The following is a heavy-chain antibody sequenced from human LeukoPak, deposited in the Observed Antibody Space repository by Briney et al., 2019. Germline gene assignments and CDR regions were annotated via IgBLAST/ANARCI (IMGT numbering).Heavy chain of an antibody. CDR3: AKLGNTASDY. CDR1: GFTFSSYG. D-gene: IGHD5-18*01. CDR2: ISYDGSNK. V-gene: IGHV3-30*18. Sequence: PGGSLRLSCAASGFTFSSYGMHWVRQAPGKGLEWVAVISYDGSNKYYADSVKGRFTISRDNSKNTLYLQMNSLRAEDTAVYYCAKLGNTASDYWGQGTLVTVSS. J-gene: IGHJ4*02.